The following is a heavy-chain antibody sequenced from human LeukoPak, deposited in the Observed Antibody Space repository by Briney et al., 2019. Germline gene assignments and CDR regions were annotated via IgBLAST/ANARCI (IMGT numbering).Heavy chain of an antibody. CDR1: GFAFSSYA. CDR2: ISGSGGST. J-gene: IGHJ4*02. V-gene: IGHV3-23*01. Sequence: GGSLRLSCAASGFAFSSYAMSWVRQAPGRGLEWVSHISGSGGSTHYADSVKGRFTISRDNSKNTLYLQMNSLRAEDTAVYYCARDHGKVAVAGVYFDYWGQGTLVTVSS. D-gene: IGHD6-19*01. CDR3: ARDHGKVAVAGVYFDY.